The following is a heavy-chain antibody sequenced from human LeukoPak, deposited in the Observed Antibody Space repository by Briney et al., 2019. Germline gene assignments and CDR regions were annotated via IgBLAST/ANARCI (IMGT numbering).Heavy chain of an antibody. CDR3: AKCTRVDWLPIDY. Sequence: GGSLRLSCAASGFTFSSYAMHWVRQAPGKGLEWVAVISYDGSNKYYADSVKGRFTISRDNSKNTLYLQMNSLRAEDTAVYYCAKCTRVDWLPIDYWGQGTLVTVSS. CDR1: GFTFSSYA. J-gene: IGHJ4*02. CDR2: ISYDGSNK. D-gene: IGHD3-9*01. V-gene: IGHV3-30-3*02.